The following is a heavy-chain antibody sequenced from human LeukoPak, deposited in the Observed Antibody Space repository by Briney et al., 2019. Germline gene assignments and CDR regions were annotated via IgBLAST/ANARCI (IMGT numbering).Heavy chain of an antibody. V-gene: IGHV4-59*12. J-gene: IGHJ2*01. CDR1: SGSFRTYY. CDR3: AGEIDSPPDYGDYLPDPTNWYFDL. Sequence: SETLSPTCTVSSGSFRTYYSSWLRQPPGQGLEWIGYIFYNEGTSYNPSPKSRVTISVDTSNNQISLKVNSVTAADTAMYYCAGEIDSPPDYGDYLPDPTNWYFDLWGRGTLVTVSS. D-gene: IGHD4-17*01. CDR2: IFYNEGT.